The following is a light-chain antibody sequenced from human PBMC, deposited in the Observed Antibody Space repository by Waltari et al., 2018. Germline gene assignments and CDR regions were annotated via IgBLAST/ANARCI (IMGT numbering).Light chain of an antibody. Sequence: QSALTQPASVSGSPGQSITISCTGRRSEVGSSTLVSWYLQHPGKAPKLIIYEVTKRPSGVSNRFSGSKSGNTASLTISGLQAEDEADYCYSYAGGRVFGTGTKVTVL. CDR2: EVT. CDR1: RSEVGSSTL. CDR3: YSYAGGRV. V-gene: IGLV2-23*02. J-gene: IGLJ1*01.